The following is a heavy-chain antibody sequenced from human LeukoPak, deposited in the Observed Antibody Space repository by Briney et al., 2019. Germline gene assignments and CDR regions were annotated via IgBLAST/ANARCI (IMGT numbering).Heavy chain of an antibody. CDR1: GYNFPNYG. Sequence: ASVKVSCKASGYNFPNYGISWMRQAPGQGLEWMGWISVYNANINYAQKFQGRVTMTTDTSTSTAYMELRSLISDDMAVYYCARGDGDYWGQGTLVTVSS. CDR2: ISVYNANI. V-gene: IGHV1-18*03. D-gene: IGHD5-24*01. J-gene: IGHJ4*02. CDR3: ARGDGDY.